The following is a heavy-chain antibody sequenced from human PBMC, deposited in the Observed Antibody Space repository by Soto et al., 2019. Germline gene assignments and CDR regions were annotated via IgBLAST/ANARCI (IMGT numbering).Heavy chain of an antibody. J-gene: IGHJ6*02. CDR3: ARDSLRVGYDSTKYYYYGMDV. V-gene: IGHV3-33*01. CDR1: GFTFSSYG. Sequence: GGSLRLSCAASGFTFSSYGMHWVRQAPGKGLEWVAVIWYDGSNKYYADSVKGRFTISRDNSKNTLYLQMNSLRAEDTAVYYCARDSLRVGYDSTKYYYYGMDVWGQGTTVTVSS. D-gene: IGHD3-22*01. CDR2: IWYDGSNK.